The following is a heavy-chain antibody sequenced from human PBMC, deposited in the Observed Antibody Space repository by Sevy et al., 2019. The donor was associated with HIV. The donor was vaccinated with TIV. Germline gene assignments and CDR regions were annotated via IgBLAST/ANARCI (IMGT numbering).Heavy chain of an antibody. CDR3: ARDRDGSGSSGGYGMDV. V-gene: IGHV3-21*01. CDR1: EFTFSSYS. J-gene: IGHJ6*02. Sequence: GGYLRLSCVGSEFTFSSYSMNCVRQAPGKGLEWVSSISSSSSYIYYADSVKGRFTISRDNTKKSLSLQMNSLRAEDMAMYYCARDRDGSGSSGGYGMDVWGQGTTVTVSS. CDR2: ISSSSSYI. D-gene: IGHD3-10*01.